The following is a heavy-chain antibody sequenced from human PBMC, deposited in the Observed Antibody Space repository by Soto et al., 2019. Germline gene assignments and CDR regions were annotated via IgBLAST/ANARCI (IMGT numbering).Heavy chain of an antibody. D-gene: IGHD2-2*01. CDR3: ARDRIRYCSSTSCKYYGMDV. CDR2: IYHSGST. CDR1: GGSISSSNW. V-gene: IGHV4-4*02. J-gene: IGHJ6*02. Sequence: SETLSLTCAVSGGSISSSNWWSWVRQPPGKGLEWIGEIYHSGSTNYNPSLKSRVTISVDKPKNQFSLKLSSVTAADTAVYYCARDRIRYCSSTSCKYYGMDVWGQGTTVTVSS.